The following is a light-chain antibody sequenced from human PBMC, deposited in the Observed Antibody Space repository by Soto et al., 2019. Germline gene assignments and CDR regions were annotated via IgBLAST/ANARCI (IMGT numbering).Light chain of an antibody. J-gene: IGKJ4*01. CDR2: GAF. CDR3: QRFGTSPTLT. CDR1: QSVSSN. Sequence: EIVMTQCPATLSVSPGERATLACRASQSVSSNLGWYQQKPGQAPRLLIFGAFTRATGILARFSGSGSGTEFTLTIISLQSEAFAVYYCQRFGTSPTLTFGPGTKVEIK. V-gene: IGKV3D-15*02.